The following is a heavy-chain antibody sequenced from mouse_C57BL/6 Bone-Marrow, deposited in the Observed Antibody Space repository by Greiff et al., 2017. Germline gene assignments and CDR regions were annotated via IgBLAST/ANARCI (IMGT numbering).Heavy chain of an antibody. J-gene: IGHJ2*01. V-gene: IGHV1-81*01. CDR3: ARSDIGWLLRLDY. D-gene: IGHD2-3*01. CDR2: IYPRSGNT. CDR1: GYTFTSYG. Sequence: VQLQQSGAELARPGASVKLSCKASGYTFTSYGISWVKQRTGQGLEWIGEIYPRSGNTYYNEKFKGKATLTADQSSSTAYMELRSLTSEDSAVYFCARSDIGWLLRLDYWGQGTTLTVSS.